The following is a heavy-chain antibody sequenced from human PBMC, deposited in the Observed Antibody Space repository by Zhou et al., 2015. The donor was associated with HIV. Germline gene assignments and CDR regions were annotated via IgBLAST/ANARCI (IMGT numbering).Heavy chain of an antibody. V-gene: IGHV1-8*01. D-gene: IGHD6-13*01. J-gene: IGHJ6*03. CDR1: GYTFTSYD. CDR2: MNPNSGNT. CDR3: ARGVHPASIAAAGTSASHYYYYMDV. Sequence: QVQLVQSGAEVKKPGASVKVSCKASGYTFTSYDINWVRQATGQGLEWMGWMNPNSGNTGYAQKFQGRVTMTRNTSISTAYMELSSLRSEDTAVYYCARGVHPASIAAAGTSASHYYYYMDVWGKGTTVTVSS.